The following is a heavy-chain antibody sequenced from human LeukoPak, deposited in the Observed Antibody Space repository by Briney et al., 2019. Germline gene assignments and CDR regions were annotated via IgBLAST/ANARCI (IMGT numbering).Heavy chain of an antibody. Sequence: ASVKVSCKASGYTFTSYGISWVRQARGQGLEWMGWISAYNGNTNYAQKLQGRVTMTTDTSTSTAYMELRSLRSDDTAVYYCARVDYGDYPVYYYYMDVWGKGTTVTVSS. CDR1: GYTFTSYG. CDR3: ARVDYGDYPVYYYYMDV. J-gene: IGHJ6*03. V-gene: IGHV1-18*01. CDR2: ISAYNGNT. D-gene: IGHD4-17*01.